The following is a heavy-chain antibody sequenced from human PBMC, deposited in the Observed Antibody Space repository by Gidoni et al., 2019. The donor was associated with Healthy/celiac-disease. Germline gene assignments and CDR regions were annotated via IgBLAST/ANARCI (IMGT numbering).Heavy chain of an antibody. CDR2: IYYSGST. CDR1: SGSVSPGSYS. V-gene: IGHV4-61*01. CDR3: ARAPTEGIAVAGFFDY. Sequence: AQLRESGPRQGEPYATLSLPCPLPSGSVSPGSYSWGWIRQPPGKGLEWIGYIYYSGSTNYNPSLKSRVTISVDTSKNQFSLKLSSVTAADTAVYYCARAPTEGIAVAGFFDYWGQGTLVTVSS. D-gene: IGHD6-19*01. J-gene: IGHJ4*02.